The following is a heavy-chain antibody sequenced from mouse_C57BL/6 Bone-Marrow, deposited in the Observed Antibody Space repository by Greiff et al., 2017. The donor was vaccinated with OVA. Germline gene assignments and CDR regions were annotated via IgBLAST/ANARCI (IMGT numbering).Heavy chain of an antibody. Sequence: QVQLQQPGAELVRPGSSVKLSCKASGYTFTSYWMHWVKQRPIQGLEWIGNIDPSDSETHYNQKFTDKATLTVDKSSSTAYMQLSSLTSEDSAVYYCARDSSGYGAYWGQGTLVTVSA. CDR1: GYTFTSYW. V-gene: IGHV1-52*01. D-gene: IGHD3-2*02. CDR2: IDPSDSET. CDR3: ARDSSGYGAY. J-gene: IGHJ3*01.